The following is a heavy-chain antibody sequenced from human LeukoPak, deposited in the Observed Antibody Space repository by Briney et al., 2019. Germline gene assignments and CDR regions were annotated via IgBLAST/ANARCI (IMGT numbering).Heavy chain of an antibody. CDR2: IYYSGST. CDR3: AGGMFTSPVF. J-gene: IGHJ4*02. D-gene: IGHD3-10*02. V-gene: IGHV4-59*01. Sequence: TSETLSLTCTVSGGSISRYYWGWIRQPPGKGLEWIGYIYYSGSTSYNPSLESRVTISIDTSKNQFSLRLRSVTAADTAVYYCAGGMFTSPVFWGQGILVTVSS. CDR1: GGSISRYY.